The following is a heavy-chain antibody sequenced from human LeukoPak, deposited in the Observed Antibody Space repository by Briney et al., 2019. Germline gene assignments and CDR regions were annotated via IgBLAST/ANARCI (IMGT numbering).Heavy chain of an antibody. CDR1: GGSFSGYY. Sequence: SETLSLTCAVYGGSFSGYYWSWIRQPPGKGLEWIGEINHSGSTNYNPSLKSRVTISVDTSKNQFSLKLSSVTAADTAVYYCARGLPFGYDILTGYYNPFDYWGQGTLVTVS. CDR2: INHSGST. J-gene: IGHJ4*02. CDR3: ARGLPFGYDILTGYYNPFDY. V-gene: IGHV4-34*01. D-gene: IGHD3-9*01.